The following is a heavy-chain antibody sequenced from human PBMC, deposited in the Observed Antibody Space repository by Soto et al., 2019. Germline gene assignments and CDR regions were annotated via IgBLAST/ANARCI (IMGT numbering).Heavy chain of an antibody. CDR3: ARAPIPNWNYYGMDV. J-gene: IGHJ6*02. Sequence: SETLSLTCAVSGYSISSGYYWGWIRQHPGKGLEWIGDIYYSGSTYYNPSLKSRVTISIDTSTNHFSLHLSALTAADTAVYYCARAPIPNWNYYGMDVWGQGTTVTVSS. CDR1: GYSISSGYY. CDR2: IYYSGST. D-gene: IGHD1-1*01. V-gene: IGHV4-31*11.